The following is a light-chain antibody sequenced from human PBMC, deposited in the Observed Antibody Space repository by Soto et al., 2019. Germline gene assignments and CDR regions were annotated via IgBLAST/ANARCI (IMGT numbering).Light chain of an antibody. J-gene: IGLJ1*01. Sequence: QSVLTQPASVSGSPGQSITISCTGTSSDIGGHDYVSWYQQRPGKAPKLMIYEVRERPSRDSNRLSGLKSGNRASLTISGLQAEDEADYYCVSFAVGTYVFGAGTKVSV. V-gene: IGLV2-14*01. CDR1: SSDIGGHDY. CDR2: EVR. CDR3: VSFAVGTYV.